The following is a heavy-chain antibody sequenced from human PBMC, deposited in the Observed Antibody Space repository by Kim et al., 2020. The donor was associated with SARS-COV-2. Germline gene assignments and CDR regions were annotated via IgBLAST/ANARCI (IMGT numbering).Heavy chain of an antibody. Sequence: SETLSLTCTVSGGSISSSSYYWGWIRQPPGKGLEWIGSIYYSGSTYYNPSLKSRVTISVDTSKNQFSLKLSSVTAADTAVYYCARQRKSIAAGGAFDIWGQGTMVTVSS. J-gene: IGHJ3*02. CDR1: GGSISSSSYY. D-gene: IGHD6-13*01. CDR2: IYYSGST. CDR3: ARQRKSIAAGGAFDI. V-gene: IGHV4-39*01.